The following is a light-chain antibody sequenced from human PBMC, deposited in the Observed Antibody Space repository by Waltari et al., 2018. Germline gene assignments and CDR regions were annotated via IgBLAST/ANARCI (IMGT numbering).Light chain of an antibody. V-gene: IGKV3-20*01. CDR3: QKYGTRPAT. CDR2: AAS. J-gene: IGKJ1*01. Sequence: EIVLTQSPGTLSLSPGESATLSCRHSESIGRTLAWYQQKPGQPPRLLVYAASSRATGIPGRFSGSGSGTDFSLTISSLEPEDFAVYYCQKYGTRPATFGQGTKVEIK. CDR1: ESIGRT.